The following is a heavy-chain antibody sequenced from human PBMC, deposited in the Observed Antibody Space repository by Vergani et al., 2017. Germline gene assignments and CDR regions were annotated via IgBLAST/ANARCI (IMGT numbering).Heavy chain of an antibody. J-gene: IGHJ4*02. CDR2: ISYEGSNK. CDR1: GFTFSSYG. CDR3: AKAPDNGVCDY. Sequence: QVQLVESGGGVVQPGRSLRLSCAASGFTFSSYGMHWVRQAPGKGLEWVADISYEGSNKYYADSVKGRFTISRDNSKNTLYLQMNSLRAEDTAVYYCAKAPDNGVCDYWGQGTLVTVSS. V-gene: IGHV3-30*18. D-gene: IGHD2-8*01.